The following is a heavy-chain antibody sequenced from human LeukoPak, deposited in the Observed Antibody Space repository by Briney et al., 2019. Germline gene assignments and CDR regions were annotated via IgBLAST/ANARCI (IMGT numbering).Heavy chain of an antibody. V-gene: IGHV3-9*01. CDR1: GFTFDDYA. CDR2: IGWNSGSI. Sequence: GRSLRLSCAASGFTFDDYAMHWVRQAPGKGLEWVSGIGWNSGSIGYADSVKGRFTISRDNAKNSLYLQMNSLRAEDTALYYCAKDLYQPRVTDTNAFDIWGQGTMVTVSS. D-gene: IGHD2-2*01. J-gene: IGHJ3*02. CDR3: AKDLYQPRVTDTNAFDI.